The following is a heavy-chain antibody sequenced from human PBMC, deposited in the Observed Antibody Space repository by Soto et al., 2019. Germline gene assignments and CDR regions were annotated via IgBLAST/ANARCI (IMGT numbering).Heavy chain of an antibody. J-gene: IGHJ3*02. CDR1: GGPISTCY. Sequence: QVQLQESGPGLVKPSETLSLTCTVSGGPISTCYWSWIRQSPGKGLEWIGFISYIGTTQYNPSFKSRVTISVETSKNQFSLSLTSVSAADTAVYYCASDAGYRLTGAFDIWGPGTMVAVAS. V-gene: IGHV4-59*01. D-gene: IGHD5-18*01. CDR2: ISYIGTT. CDR3: ASDAGYRLTGAFDI.